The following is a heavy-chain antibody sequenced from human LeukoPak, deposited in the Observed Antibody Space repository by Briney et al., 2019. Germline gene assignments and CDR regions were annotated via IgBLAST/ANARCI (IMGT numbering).Heavy chain of an antibody. D-gene: IGHD1-26*01. V-gene: IGHV3-23*01. Sequence: GGSLRLSCAASGLTFSTYAMSWVRQAPGKGLEWVSSISGSGGGTYYADSVKGRFTISRDNSKNSLFLQMNNLRAEDTAVYYCSKRGAYYFDYWGQGTLITVSS. CDR2: ISGSGGGT. J-gene: IGHJ4*02. CDR1: GLTFSTYA. CDR3: SKRGAYYFDY.